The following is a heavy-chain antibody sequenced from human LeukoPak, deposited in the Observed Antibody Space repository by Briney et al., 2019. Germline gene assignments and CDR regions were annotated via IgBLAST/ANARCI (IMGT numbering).Heavy chain of an antibody. CDR2: TSKDGSYK. CDR3: ARDPAYEYVWGTYRPDPYFDY. D-gene: IGHD3-16*02. V-gene: IGHV3-30*03. CDR1: GFTFSSYA. J-gene: IGHJ4*02. Sequence: GGSLRLSCAASGFTFSSYAMSWVRQAPGKGLEWVAGTSKDGSYKHYAESVKGRFTISRDNSKNTLYLQMNGLTADDTAVYYCARDPAYEYVWGTYRPDPYFDYWGQGALVTVSP.